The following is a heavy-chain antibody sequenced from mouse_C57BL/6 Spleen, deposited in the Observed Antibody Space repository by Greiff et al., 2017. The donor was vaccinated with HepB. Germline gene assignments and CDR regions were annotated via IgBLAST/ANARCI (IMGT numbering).Heavy chain of an antibody. V-gene: IGHV1-81*01. CDR2: IYPRSGNT. J-gene: IGHJ2*01. CDR3: ATPPRGNFYFDY. D-gene: IGHD2-1*01. CDR1: GYTFTSYG. Sequence: QVQLKQSGAELARPGASVKLSCKASGYTFTSYGISWVKQRTGQGLEWIGEIYPRSGNTYYNEKFKGKATLTADKSSSTAYMELRSLTSEDSAVYFCATPPRGNFYFDYWGQGTTLTVSS.